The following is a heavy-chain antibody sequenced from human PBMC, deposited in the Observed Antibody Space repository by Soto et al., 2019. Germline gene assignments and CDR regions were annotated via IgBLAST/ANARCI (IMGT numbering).Heavy chain of an antibody. CDR3: ARAKGLAAVVVITTYDY. D-gene: IGHD3-22*01. J-gene: IGHJ4*02. CDR2: INHSGST. Sequence: PSETLSLTCAVYGGSFSGYYWSWIRQPPGKGLEWIGEINHSGSTNYNPSLKSRVTISVDTSKNQFSLKLSSVTAADTAVYYCARAKGLAAVVVITTYDYWGQGTLVTVSS. CDR1: GGSFSGYY. V-gene: IGHV4-34*01.